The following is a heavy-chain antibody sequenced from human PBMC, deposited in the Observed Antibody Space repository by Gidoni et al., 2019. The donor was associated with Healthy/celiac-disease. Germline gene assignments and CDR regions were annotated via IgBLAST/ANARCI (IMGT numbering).Heavy chain of an antibody. D-gene: IGHD5-12*01. Sequence: EVQLLESGGGLVQPGGSLRLSCAASGFTFSSYAMSWVRQAPGKGLEWVSAISGSGGSTYYADAVKGRFTISRDNSKNTLYLQMNSLRAEDTAVYYCAKDHGDGYNPSWYFDLWGRGTLVTVSS. CDR3: AKDHGDGYNPSWYFDL. CDR2: ISGSGGST. CDR1: GFTFSSYA. V-gene: IGHV3-23*01. J-gene: IGHJ2*01.